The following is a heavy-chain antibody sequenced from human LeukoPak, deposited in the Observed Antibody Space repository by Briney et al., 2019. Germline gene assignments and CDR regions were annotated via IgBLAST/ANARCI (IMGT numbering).Heavy chain of an antibody. D-gene: IGHD6-19*01. Sequence: PSETLSLTCAVYGGSFSGYYWSWIRQPPGKGLEWIGEINHSGSTNYNPSLKSRVTISVDTSKNQFSLKLSSVTAADTAMYYCARAIAVAGTSAENFDYWGQGTLITVSS. J-gene: IGHJ4*02. CDR1: GGSFSGYY. CDR2: INHSGST. CDR3: ARAIAVAGTSAENFDY. V-gene: IGHV4-34*01.